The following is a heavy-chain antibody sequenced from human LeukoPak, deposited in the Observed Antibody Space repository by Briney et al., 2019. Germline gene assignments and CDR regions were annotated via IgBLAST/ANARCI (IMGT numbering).Heavy chain of an antibody. J-gene: IGHJ4*02. CDR3: ATGDSSSWSDFDY. CDR1: GYTLTAFS. Sequence: GASVKVSCKVSGYTLTAFSMHWVRQAPGKGLEWMGGFDSENGETIYAQKFQGRVTMTEDTSIDTAYMELSSLRSEDTAVYYCATGDSSSWSDFDYWGQGTLVTVSS. D-gene: IGHD6-13*01. CDR2: FDSENGET. V-gene: IGHV1-24*01.